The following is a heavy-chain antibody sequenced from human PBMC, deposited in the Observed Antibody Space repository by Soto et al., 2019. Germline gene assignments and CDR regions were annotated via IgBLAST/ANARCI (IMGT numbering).Heavy chain of an antibody. D-gene: IGHD5-12*01. Sequence: QVQLVQSGVEVKKPGSSVRVSCKASGATLNSFINYGITWVRQAPGQGLEYMGGIIPVFGAANHAQKFQGGVTISADASTRRVNMELSSLRSNDTAVYYCARGAATKSLVLKYDALEIWGQGTMVTVSS. CDR3: ARGAATKSLVLKYDALEI. J-gene: IGHJ3*02. CDR2: IIPVFGAA. V-gene: IGHV1-69*12. CDR1: GATLNSFINYG.